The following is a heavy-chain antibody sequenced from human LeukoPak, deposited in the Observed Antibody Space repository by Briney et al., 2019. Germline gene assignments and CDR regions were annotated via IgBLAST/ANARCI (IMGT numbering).Heavy chain of an antibody. CDR2: IRGSGGST. CDR3: AKGGVGSGKTFDS. J-gene: IGHJ4*02. Sequence: GGSLRLSCAASGFTFSSYAMSWVRQAPGKGLEWVSGIRGSGGSTYYADSVKGRFTISRDNSKNTLYLQMNSLRAEDTAMYYCAKGGVGSGKTFDSWGQGTLVTVSS. CDR1: GFTFSSYA. V-gene: IGHV3-23*01. D-gene: IGHD3-10*01.